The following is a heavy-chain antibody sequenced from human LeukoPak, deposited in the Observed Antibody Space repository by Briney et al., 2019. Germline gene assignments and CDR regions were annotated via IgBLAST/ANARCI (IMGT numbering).Heavy chain of an antibody. D-gene: IGHD2-8*01. J-gene: IGHJ6*02. Sequence: GASVKVSCKASGYTFTGYYLHWMRQAPGQGLEWMGWINPDNGGTNYAQKFQGRVTMARDTSISTAYMELSRLTSDDTAIYYCARVHCTNVVCSYYFYGMDVWGQGTTVTVSS. CDR2: INPDNGGT. CDR3: ARVHCTNVVCSYYFYGMDV. V-gene: IGHV1-2*02. CDR1: GYTFTGYY.